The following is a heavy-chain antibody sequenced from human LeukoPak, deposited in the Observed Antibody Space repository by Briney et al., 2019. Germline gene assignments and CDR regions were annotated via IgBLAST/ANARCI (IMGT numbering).Heavy chain of an antibody. V-gene: IGHV4-61*02. D-gene: IGHD6-19*01. J-gene: IGHJ4*02. CDR2: IYTSGST. Sequence: SETLSLTCTVSGGSISSGSYYWSWTRQPAGKGLEWIGRIYTSGSTNYNPSLKSRVTISVDTSKNQFSLKLSSVTAADTAVYYCARDLGYSSPFDYWGQGTLVTVSS. CDR1: GGSISSGSYY. CDR3: ARDLGYSSPFDY.